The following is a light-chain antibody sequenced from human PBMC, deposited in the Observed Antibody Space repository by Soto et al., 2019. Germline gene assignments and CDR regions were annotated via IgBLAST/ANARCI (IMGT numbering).Light chain of an antibody. J-gene: IGKJ1*01. Sequence: IVMTQSPATLSVSPVEGANLSCRASQSVTSNYLAWYQQKPGQAPRLLIYGASSRATGIPDRFSGSGSGTDFTLTISRLEPEDFAVYYCQQYGRSPWTFGQGTKVDI. CDR2: GAS. CDR3: QQYGRSPWT. CDR1: QSVTSNY. V-gene: IGKV3-20*01.